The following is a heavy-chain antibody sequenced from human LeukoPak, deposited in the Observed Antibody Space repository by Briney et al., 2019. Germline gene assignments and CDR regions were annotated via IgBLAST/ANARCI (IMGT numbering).Heavy chain of an antibody. CDR3: VLEPPGYYFDY. V-gene: IGHV1-69*06. CDR1: GGTFSSYA. D-gene: IGHD3-3*01. CDR2: IIPIFGTA. Sequence: ASVKVSCKASGGTFSSYAISWVRQAPGQGLEWMGGIIPIFGTANYAQKFQGRVTITADKSTSTAYMELSSLRSEDTAVYYCVLEPPGYYFDYWGQGTLVTVSS. J-gene: IGHJ4*02.